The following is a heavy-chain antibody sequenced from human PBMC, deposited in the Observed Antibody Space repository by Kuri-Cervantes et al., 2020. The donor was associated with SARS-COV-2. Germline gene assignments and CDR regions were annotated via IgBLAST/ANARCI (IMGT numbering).Heavy chain of an antibody. J-gene: IGHJ6*02. CDR1: GGTFISSS. CDR3: ARVHCISVSCFSAYPLDV. V-gene: IGHV1-69*08. Sequence: SVKVSCKASGGTFISSSITWVRQAPAQGLEWMVRINLMFDSANHAQKVQGRVTITADKSTRTTYMELSSLTSEDTAVYYCARVHCISVSCFSAYPLDVWGQGTTVTVSS. CDR2: INLMFDSA. D-gene: IGHD2-2*01.